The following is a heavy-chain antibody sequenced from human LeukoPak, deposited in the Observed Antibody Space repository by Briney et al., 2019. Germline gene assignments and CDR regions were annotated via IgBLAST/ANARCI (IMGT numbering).Heavy chain of an antibody. Sequence: ETLSLTCTVSGGSISGSSYYWGWIRQPPGKGLEWVANIKQDGSEKYYVDSVKGRFTISRDNAKNSLYLQMNSLRAEDTAVYYCARFISSFDYWGQGTLVTVSS. J-gene: IGHJ4*02. D-gene: IGHD3-16*02. CDR2: IKQDGSEK. CDR3: ARFISSFDY. V-gene: IGHV3-7*01. CDR1: GGSISGSSYY.